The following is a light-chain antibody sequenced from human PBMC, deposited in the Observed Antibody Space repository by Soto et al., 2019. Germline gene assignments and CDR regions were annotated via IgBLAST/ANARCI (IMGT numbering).Light chain of an antibody. CDR3: SSYAGSNWYV. Sequence: QSALTQPPSASGSPGQSVTISCTGTNSDVGGYNYVSWYQQYPGKAPKLIIYEVNERPSGVPDRFSGSKSGNTASLTVSGLQTEDEADYYCSSYAGSNWYVFGAGTKVT. V-gene: IGLV2-8*01. CDR2: EVN. J-gene: IGLJ1*01. CDR1: NSDVGGYNY.